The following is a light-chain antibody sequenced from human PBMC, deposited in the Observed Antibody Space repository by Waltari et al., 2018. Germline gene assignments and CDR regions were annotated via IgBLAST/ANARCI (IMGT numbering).Light chain of an antibody. Sequence: QSALTQPASVSGSPGQSITISCTGTSRAVGSYNLVSWYQQHPGRAPKLMIYEASKRPSGVSNRFSGSKSGNTASLTISGLQAEDEADYYCCSYAGSSTLIIFGGGTKLTVL. CDR2: EAS. V-gene: IGLV2-23*02. CDR1: SRAVGSYNL. J-gene: IGLJ2*01. CDR3: CSYAGSSTLII.